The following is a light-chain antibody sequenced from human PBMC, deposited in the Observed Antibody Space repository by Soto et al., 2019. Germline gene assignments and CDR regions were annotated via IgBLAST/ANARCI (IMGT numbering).Light chain of an antibody. CDR1: ISDVGGYNY. CDR2: EVS. Sequence: QSALTQPAAVSGSPGQSITISCTGTISDVGGYNYVSWYQQHPGKAPKFMIYEVSNRPSGVSSRFSGSKSGNTASLTISGLQAEDDANYYCSSYTGSNIVFGGGTKLTVL. J-gene: IGLJ3*02. V-gene: IGLV2-14*01. CDR3: SSYTGSNIV.